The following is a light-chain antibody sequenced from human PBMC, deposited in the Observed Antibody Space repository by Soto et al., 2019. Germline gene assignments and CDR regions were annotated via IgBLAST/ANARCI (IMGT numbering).Light chain of an antibody. Sequence: INMHQFLSSLSASVGVRVTITCRASQGGINYLSCYQRKPGKVPDLLISSASTLQSGAPSRFSGSASGTDFTLTISSLQPEDFATYYCQQLNSYPFTFGGGTKVDI. J-gene: IGKJ4*01. CDR1: QGGINY. V-gene: IGKV1-27*01. CDR2: SAS. CDR3: QQLNSYPFT.